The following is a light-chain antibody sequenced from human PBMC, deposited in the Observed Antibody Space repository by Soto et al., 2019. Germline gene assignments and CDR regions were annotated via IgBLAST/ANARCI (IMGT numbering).Light chain of an antibody. Sequence: QSALTQPASVSGSPGQSITISCTGTSSDVGGYIYVSWYQQHPGKAPKLMIYDVTSRPSGVSYRFSGSKSGNTASLTISGLQAGDEAHYYCSSYKTSSSYVFGTRTKVTV. V-gene: IGLV2-14*01. J-gene: IGLJ1*01. CDR1: SSDVGGYIY. CDR2: DVT. CDR3: SSYKTSSSYV.